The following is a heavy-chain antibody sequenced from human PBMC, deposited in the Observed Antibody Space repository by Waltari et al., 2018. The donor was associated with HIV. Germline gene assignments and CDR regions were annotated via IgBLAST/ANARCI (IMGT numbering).Heavy chain of an antibody. D-gene: IGHD1-26*01. CDR2: INSDGSST. CDR1: GFTFSSYW. J-gene: IGHJ3*02. Sequence: EVQLVESGGGLVQPGGSLRLSCAASGFTFSSYWMHWVRQAPGKGLVWVSRINSDGSSTSYADSVKGRFTISRDNAKNTLYLQMNSLRAEDTAVYYCARVPHPDTYIGELLTAFDIWGQGTMVTVSS. V-gene: IGHV3-74*01. CDR3: ARVPHPDTYIGELLTAFDI.